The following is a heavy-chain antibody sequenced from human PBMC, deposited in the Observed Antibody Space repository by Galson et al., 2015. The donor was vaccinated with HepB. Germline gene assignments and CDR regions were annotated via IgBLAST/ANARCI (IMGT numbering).Heavy chain of an antibody. CDR3: ARDGDFWSGYSAFDI. D-gene: IGHD3-3*01. CDR1: GGSISSYY. J-gene: IGHJ3*02. CDR2: IYYSGST. V-gene: IGHV4-59*01. Sequence: SETLSLTCTVSGGSISSYYWSWIRQPPGKGLEWIGYIYYSGSTNYNPSLKSRVTISVDTSKNQFSLKLSSVTAADTAVYYCARDGDFWSGYSAFDIWGQGTMVTVSS.